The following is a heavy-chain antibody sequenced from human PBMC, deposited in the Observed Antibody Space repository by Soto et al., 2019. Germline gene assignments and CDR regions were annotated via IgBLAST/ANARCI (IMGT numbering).Heavy chain of an antibody. V-gene: IGHV4-59*01. CDR1: GGSISSYY. D-gene: IGHD1-1*01. J-gene: IGHJ4*02. CDR3: ARVLRVNWNDLATLDY. CDR2: IYNSGRT. Sequence: QVQLQESGPGLVKPSETLSLTCTVSGGSISSYYWSWIRQPPGKGLEWIVNIYNSGRTNYNPSLKSRVTISVDTSKNQFSLKLSSMTAADTAVYYCARVLRVNWNDLATLDYWGQGTLVTVSS.